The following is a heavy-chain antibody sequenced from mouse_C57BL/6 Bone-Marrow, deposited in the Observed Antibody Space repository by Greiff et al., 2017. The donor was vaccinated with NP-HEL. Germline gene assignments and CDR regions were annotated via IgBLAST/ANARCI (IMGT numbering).Heavy chain of an antibody. CDR1: GFTFSDAW. D-gene: IGHD1-1*01. CDR3: TRRYYGSSYFYWYFDV. V-gene: IGHV6-6*01. Sequence: EVQGVESGGGLVQPGGSMKLSCAASGFTFSDAWMDWVRQSPEKGLEWVAEIRNKANNHATYYAESVKGRFTISRDDSKSSVYLQMNSLRAEDTGMYYCTRRYYGSSYFYWYFDVWGTGTTVTVSS. J-gene: IGHJ1*03. CDR2: IRNKANNHAT.